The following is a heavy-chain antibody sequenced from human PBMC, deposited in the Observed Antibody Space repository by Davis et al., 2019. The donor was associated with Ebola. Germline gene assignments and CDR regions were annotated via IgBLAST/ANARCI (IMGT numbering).Heavy chain of an antibody. CDR3: ARLTGLYYYYYGMDV. CDR1: GGSISSYY. Sequence: PSETLSLTCTASGGSISSYYWSWIRQPPGKGLEWIGYIYYSGSTNYNPSLKSRVTISVDTSKNQFSLKLSSVTAADTAVYYCARLTGLYYYYYGMDVWGQGTTVTVSS. CDR2: IYYSGST. J-gene: IGHJ6*02. V-gene: IGHV4-59*01.